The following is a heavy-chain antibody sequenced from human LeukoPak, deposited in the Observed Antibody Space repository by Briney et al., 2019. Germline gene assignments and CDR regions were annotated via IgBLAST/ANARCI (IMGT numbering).Heavy chain of an antibody. D-gene: IGHD1-14*01. J-gene: IGHJ2*01. CDR2: NSSSSSYI. V-gene: IGHV3-21*01. Sequence: KPWGSPRTFCGAAGFNFSSYWMNWVRPAPRKGAEWVSSNSSSSSYIHYADSGRGRFTISRENARNSLDLQMNSLRGEDTAVYYCARPEPSSGGYWYFDLWGRGTLVTVSS. CDR3: ARPEPSSGGYWYFDL. CDR1: GFNFSSYW.